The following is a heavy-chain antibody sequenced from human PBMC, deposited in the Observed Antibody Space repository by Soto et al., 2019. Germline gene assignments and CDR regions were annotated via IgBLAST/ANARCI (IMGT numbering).Heavy chain of an antibody. D-gene: IGHD6-13*01. CDR3: AREWPIAETLYWFDP. CDR1: GASISSHSYY. CDR2: IYYTGTT. V-gene: IGHV4-39*02. J-gene: IGHJ5*02. Sequence: PSETLSLTCTVSGASISSHSYYWGWIRQPPGKGLEWIGSIYYTGTTYYNPSLKSRVTISVDTSKKQFSLKLSSATAADTAVFYCAREWPIAETLYWFDPWGHGTLVTISS.